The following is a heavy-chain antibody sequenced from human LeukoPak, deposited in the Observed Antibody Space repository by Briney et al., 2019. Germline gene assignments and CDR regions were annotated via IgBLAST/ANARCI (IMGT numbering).Heavy chain of an antibody. V-gene: IGHV4-30-2*01. CDR3: ARELVVVPAGGAFDI. CDR2: IYHSGST. Sequence: SETLSLTCTVSGGSISSGGYYWSWFRQPPGKGLEWIGYIYHSGSTYYNPSLKSRVTISVDRSKNQFSLKLSSVTAADTAVYYCARELVVVPAGGAFDIWGQGTMVTVSS. D-gene: IGHD2-2*01. J-gene: IGHJ3*02. CDR1: GGSISSGGYY.